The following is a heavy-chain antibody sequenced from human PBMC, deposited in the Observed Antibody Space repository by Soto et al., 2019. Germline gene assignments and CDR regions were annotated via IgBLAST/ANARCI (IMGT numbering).Heavy chain of an antibody. V-gene: IGHV4-4*02. Sequence: QVQLQESGPGLVKPSGTLSLTCAVSGGSISSSHWWTWVRQPPGKGLEWIGEIYHSGSTNYNPSLKSRATISVDPSRNQFPLNLSSVTAADPAVYYCASSGGGEDYWGQGTLVTVSS. CDR1: GGSISSSHW. J-gene: IGHJ4*02. D-gene: IGHD3-16*01. CDR3: ASSGGGEDY. CDR2: IYHSGST.